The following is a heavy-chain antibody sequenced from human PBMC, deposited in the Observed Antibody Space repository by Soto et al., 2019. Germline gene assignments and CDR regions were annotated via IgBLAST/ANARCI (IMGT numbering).Heavy chain of an antibody. CDR1: GFDFRKYA. J-gene: IGHJ4*02. CDR2: TSDDGDIQ. CDR3: ARAVDAAMDPLDY. D-gene: IGHD5-18*01. V-gene: IGHV3-30-3*01. Sequence: QVLLVESGGGVAQPGRSLRLSCAASGFDFRKYAMHWVRQSPGKGPEWVAITSDDGDIQYYADSVKGRFTISRDNSKNTLSLQMTTLRSEDAAVYFCARAVDAAMDPLDYWGQGTLVTVSS.